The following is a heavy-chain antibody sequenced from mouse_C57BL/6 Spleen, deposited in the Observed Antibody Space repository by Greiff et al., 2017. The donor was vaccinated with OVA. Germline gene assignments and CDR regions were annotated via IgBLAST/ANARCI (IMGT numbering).Heavy chain of an antibody. Sequence: DVRLVESGGGLVKPGGSLKLSCAASGFTFSDYGMHWVRQAPEKGLEWVAYISSGSSTIYYADTVKGRFTISRDNAKNTLFLQMTSLRSEDTAMYYCARDYHWYFDVWGTGTTVTVSS. J-gene: IGHJ1*03. V-gene: IGHV5-17*01. CDR3: ARDYHWYFDV. D-gene: IGHD2-4*01. CDR2: ISSGSSTI. CDR1: GFTFSDYG.